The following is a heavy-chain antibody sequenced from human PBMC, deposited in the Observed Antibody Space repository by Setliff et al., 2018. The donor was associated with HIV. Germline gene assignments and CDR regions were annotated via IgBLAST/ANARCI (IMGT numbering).Heavy chain of an antibody. Sequence: GASVKVSCKVSQYSFTNYYIHWVRQAPGQGLEWMGIINPSGDTTIYAQKFQGKVTMTRDTSTSTVYMELSSLRSEDTAVYYCARELHTFMINSYHYYMDVWGKGTTVTVSS. V-gene: IGHV1-46*01. CDR1: QYSFTNYY. J-gene: IGHJ6*03. CDR3: ARELHTFMINSYHYYMDV. CDR2: INPSGDTT. D-gene: IGHD3-16*01.